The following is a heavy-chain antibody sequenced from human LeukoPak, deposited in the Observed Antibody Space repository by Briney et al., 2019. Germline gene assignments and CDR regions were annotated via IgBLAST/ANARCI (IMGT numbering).Heavy chain of an antibody. V-gene: IGHV1-2*02. D-gene: IGHD3-22*01. CDR2: INPNSGGT. CDR3: ARADYYDSSGYYYEYFQH. CDR1: GYTFTGYY. Sequence: ASVKVSCKASGYTFTGYYMHWVRQAPGQGLEWMGWINPNSGGTNYAQKFQGRVTMTRDTSISTAYMELSRLRSDDTAVYYCARADYYDSSGYYYEYFQHWGQGTLVTVSS. J-gene: IGHJ1*01.